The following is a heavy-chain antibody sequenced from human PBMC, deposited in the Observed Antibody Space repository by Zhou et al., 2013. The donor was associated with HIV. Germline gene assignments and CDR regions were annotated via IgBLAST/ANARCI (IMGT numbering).Heavy chain of an antibody. Sequence: QVQLVQSGAEVKEPGSSVKVSCQASGGTFSSDAISWVRQAPGQGLEWMGRISPMFGISNYAQKFQGRLNIYADRSTSTAYMELSGLRSEDTAVYYCAREWLRLGGGFDYWGQGTLVTVSS. CDR2: ISPMFGIS. V-gene: IGHV1-69*04. D-gene: IGHD5-12*01. CDR1: GGTFSSDA. J-gene: IGHJ4*02. CDR3: AREWLRLGGGFDY.